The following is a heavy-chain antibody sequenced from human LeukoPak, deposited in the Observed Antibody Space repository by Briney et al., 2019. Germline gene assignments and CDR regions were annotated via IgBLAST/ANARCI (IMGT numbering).Heavy chain of an antibody. CDR2: IKQDGSEK. CDR1: GFTFSSYW. J-gene: IGHJ4*02. Sequence: GGSLRLSCAASGFTFSSYWMSWVRQAPGKGLEWVANIKQDGSEKYYVDSVKGRFTISRDNAKNSLYLQMNSLRAEDTAVYYCARGPRGSGWSFFDYWGQGTLVTVSS. D-gene: IGHD6-19*01. V-gene: IGHV3-7*01. CDR3: ARGPRGSGWSFFDY.